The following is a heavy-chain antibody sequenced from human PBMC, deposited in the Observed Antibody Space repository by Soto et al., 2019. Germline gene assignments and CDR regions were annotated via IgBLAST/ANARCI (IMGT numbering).Heavy chain of an antibody. CDR2: IYYSGST. CDR3: VRHDPDYYGSGTYYYPFGY. J-gene: IGHJ4*02. V-gene: IGHV4-39*01. Sequence: SETLSLTCTVSGGSISSSSYYWGWIRQPPGKGLEWIGSIYYSGSTYYNPSLKSRVTISVDTSKNQFSLKLSSVTAADTAVYYCVRHDPDYYGSGTYYYPFGYWGQGTLVTVSS. D-gene: IGHD3-10*01. CDR1: GGSISSSSYY.